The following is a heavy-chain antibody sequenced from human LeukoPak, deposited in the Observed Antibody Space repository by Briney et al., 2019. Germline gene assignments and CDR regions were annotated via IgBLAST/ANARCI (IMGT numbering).Heavy chain of an antibody. J-gene: IGHJ4*02. V-gene: IGHV3-74*01. CDR1: GFTFSSYG. CDR3: VRLGGSDPFDH. Sequence: GGSLRLSCAVSGFTFSSYGMSWVRQAPGKGPVWVSRINSDGSSTSYADSVKGRFTISRDNAKNTLDLQMNSLRVEDTAVYYCVRLGGSDPFDHWGQGSLITVSS. D-gene: IGHD5-12*01. CDR2: INSDGSST.